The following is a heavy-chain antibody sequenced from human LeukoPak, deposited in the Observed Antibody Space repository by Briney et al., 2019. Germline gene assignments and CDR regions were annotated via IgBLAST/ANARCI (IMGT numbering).Heavy chain of an antibody. CDR3: AREGFDY. CDR1: GYTFTNYD. J-gene: IGHJ4*02. CDR2: MNPNSGNT. Sequence: GASVKVSXKASGYTFTNYDINWVRQAPGQGLEWMGYMNPNSGNTGYAQKFQGRVTITKNTSISTAYMELSSLRSEDTAVYYCAREGFDYWGQGTLVTVSS. V-gene: IGHV1-8*03.